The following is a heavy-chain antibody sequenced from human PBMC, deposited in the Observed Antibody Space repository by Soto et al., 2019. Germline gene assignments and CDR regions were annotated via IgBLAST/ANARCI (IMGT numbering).Heavy chain of an antibody. J-gene: IGHJ4*02. CDR2: IYSGGST. D-gene: IGHD6-13*01. Sequence: GGSLRLSCAASGFTVSSNYMSWVRQAPGKGLEWVSVIYSGGSTYYADSVKGRFTISRDNSKNTLYLQMNSLRAEDTAVYYCARDRSAAGTGGFDYSGQGTLVTVSS. CDR3: ARDRSAAGTGGFDY. V-gene: IGHV3-53*01. CDR1: GFTVSSNY.